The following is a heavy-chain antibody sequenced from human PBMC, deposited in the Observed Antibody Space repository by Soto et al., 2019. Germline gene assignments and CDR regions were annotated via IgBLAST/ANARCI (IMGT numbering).Heavy chain of an antibody. CDR3: AKHLEHGWQLVPSANVDY. V-gene: IGHV3-23*01. CDR2: ITGSGGST. Sequence: DVQLLESGGGLVQPGGSLRLSCAVSGFTFRTYAMSWVRQAPGKGLEWVTGITGSGGSTYYAESVKGRFNISRDNSKNTLFLQMESLRAEDTATYYCAKHLEHGWQLVPSANVDYWGQGTRVTVSS. CDR1: GFTFRTYA. J-gene: IGHJ4*02. D-gene: IGHD6-6*01.